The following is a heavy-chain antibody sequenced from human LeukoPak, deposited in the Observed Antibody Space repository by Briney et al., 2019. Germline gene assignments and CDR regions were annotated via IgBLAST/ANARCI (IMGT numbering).Heavy chain of an antibody. CDR3: AKDHNDFWSGYPPN. CDR2: IGGSGGVT. J-gene: IGHJ4*02. D-gene: IGHD3-3*01. CDR1: GFTFSSYA. V-gene: IGHV3-23*01. Sequence: PPGGSLRLSCAASGFTFSSYAMSWVRQAPGKGLEWVSAIGGSGGVTYYADSVRGRFTISRDNSKNTVYLQMNSLSADDTAVYYCAKDHNDFWSGYPPNWGQGTLVTVSS.